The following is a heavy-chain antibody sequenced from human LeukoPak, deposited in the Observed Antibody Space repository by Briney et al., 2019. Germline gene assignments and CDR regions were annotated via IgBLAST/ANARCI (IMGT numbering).Heavy chain of an antibody. CDR3: AKGLITMIVVVINDAFDI. CDR1: GFTFSIYA. J-gene: IGHJ3*02. Sequence: GGSLRLSCAAYGFTFSIYAMSWDRQAPGNWLEWVSAFSGSGGSTYYADSVKGRFTISRDNSKNTLYLQMNSLRAEDTAVYYCAKGLITMIVVVINDAFDIWGQGTMVTVSS. CDR2: FSGSGGST. V-gene: IGHV3-23*01. D-gene: IGHD3-22*01.